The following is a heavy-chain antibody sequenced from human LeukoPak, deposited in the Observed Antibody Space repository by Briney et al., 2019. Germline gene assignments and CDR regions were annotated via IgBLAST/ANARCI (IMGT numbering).Heavy chain of an antibody. CDR2: IYHSGST. D-gene: IGHD6-6*01. CDR1: GYSISSGYY. V-gene: IGHV4-38-2*02. J-gene: IGHJ3*02. CDR3: ARDKRLVRAFDI. Sequence: PSETLSLTCTVSGYSISSGYYWGWIRQPPGKGLEWIGSIYHSGSTYYNPSLKSRVTISVDTSKNQFSLKLSSVTAADTAVYYCARDKRLVRAFDIWGQGTMVTVSS.